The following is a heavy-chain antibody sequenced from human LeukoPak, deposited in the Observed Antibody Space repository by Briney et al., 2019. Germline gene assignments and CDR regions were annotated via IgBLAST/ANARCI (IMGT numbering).Heavy chain of an antibody. Sequence: GGSLRLSCAASGFTFSSYWMSWVRQAPGKGLEWVANIQQDGSKKYYVDSVKGRFTISRDNAKNSLYLQMNSLRAEDTAVYYCARAPYEPWAYYFDYWGQGTLVTVSS. V-gene: IGHV3-7*01. J-gene: IGHJ4*02. D-gene: IGHD3-3*01. CDR3: ARAPYEPWAYYFDY. CDR1: GFTFSSYW. CDR2: IQQDGSKK.